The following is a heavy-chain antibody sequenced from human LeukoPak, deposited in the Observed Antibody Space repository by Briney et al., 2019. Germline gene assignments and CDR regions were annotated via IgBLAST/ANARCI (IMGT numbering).Heavy chain of an antibody. Sequence: PGGSLRLSCATSGVTFSNDWMTWVRQAQGKGLEWVANIIQDGSQKNYVDSVKGRFTISRDDTKKSLFLQMNSLRAEDTGIYYCARDTCPSCRRSYFDALDTWGQGTMVTVSS. D-gene: IGHD2-15*01. V-gene: IGHV3-7*01. CDR2: IIQDGSQK. CDR3: ARDTCPSCRRSYFDALDT. J-gene: IGHJ3*02. CDR1: GVTFSNDW.